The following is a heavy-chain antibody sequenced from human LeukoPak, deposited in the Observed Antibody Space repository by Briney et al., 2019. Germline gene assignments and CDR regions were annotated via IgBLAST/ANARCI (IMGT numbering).Heavy chain of an antibody. CDR3: AKAEGSGNQPFDY. J-gene: IGHJ4*02. Sequence: GSLRLSCAASGISFSSYAMSWVRQAPGKGQEWVSHISGGGGTTYYADSVEGRFTISRDNSKNTLYLQMNSLRAEDTAVYYCAKAEGSGNQPFDYWGQGTLVTVSS. CDR2: ISGGGGTT. V-gene: IGHV3-23*01. D-gene: IGHD3-10*01. CDR1: GISFSSYA.